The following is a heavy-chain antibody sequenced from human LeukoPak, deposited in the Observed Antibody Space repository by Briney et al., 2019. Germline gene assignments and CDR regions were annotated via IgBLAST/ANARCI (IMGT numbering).Heavy chain of an antibody. CDR3: ARLPMVRGVIGWFDS. V-gene: IGHV4-39*01. CDR1: GGSIRSSNYY. J-gene: IGHJ5*01. CDR2: IYFTENT. Sequence: SETLSLTCTVSGGSIRSSNYYWGWIRQPPGKGLESIRSIYFTENTYYNPSLRSRVLISVDTSKNQFSLKVNSLTAADTAVYYCARLPMVRGVIGWFDSWGQGTLVTVSS. D-gene: IGHD3-10*01.